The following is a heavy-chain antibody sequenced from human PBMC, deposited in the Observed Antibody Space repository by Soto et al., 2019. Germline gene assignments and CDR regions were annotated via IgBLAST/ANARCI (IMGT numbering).Heavy chain of an antibody. CDR1: GGTFSSYA. Sequence: SVEVSCKASGGTFSSYAISWVRQAPGQGLEWMGGIIPIFGTANYAQKFQGRVTITADKSTSTAYMELSSLRSEDTAVYYCARVSNYDILTGPFDPWGQGTLVTVSS. V-gene: IGHV1-69*06. J-gene: IGHJ5*02. CDR2: IIPIFGTA. D-gene: IGHD3-9*01. CDR3: ARVSNYDILTGPFDP.